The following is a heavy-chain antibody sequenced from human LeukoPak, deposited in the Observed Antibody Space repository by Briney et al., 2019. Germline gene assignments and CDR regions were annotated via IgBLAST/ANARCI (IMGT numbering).Heavy chain of an antibody. D-gene: IGHD3/OR15-3a*01. Sequence: GGSLRLSCAASGFTFSSYSMNWVRQAPGKGLEWVSSISSSSSYIYYADSVKGRFTISRDNAKHSLYLQMHSLGAGDTAVYYWARVNFVRELYDFWGQGTLVTVSS. J-gene: IGHJ4*02. V-gene: IGHV3-21*01. CDR3: ARVNFVRELYDF. CDR2: ISSSSSYI. CDR1: GFTFSSYS.